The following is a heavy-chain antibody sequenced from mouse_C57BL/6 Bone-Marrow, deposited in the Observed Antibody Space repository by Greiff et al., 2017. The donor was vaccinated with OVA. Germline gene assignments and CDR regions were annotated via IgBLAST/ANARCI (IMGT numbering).Heavy chain of an antibody. J-gene: IGHJ4*01. D-gene: IGHD2-5*01. V-gene: IGHV1-50*01. CDR1: GYTFTSYW. Sequence: QVQLQQPGAELVKPGASVKLSCKASGYTFTSYWMQWVKQRPGQGLEWIGEIDPSDSYTNYNQKFKGKATLTVDTSSSTAYMQLSSLTSEDSAVYYCARMGSNSAMDYWGQGTSVTVSS. CDR2: IDPSDSYT. CDR3: ARMGSNSAMDY.